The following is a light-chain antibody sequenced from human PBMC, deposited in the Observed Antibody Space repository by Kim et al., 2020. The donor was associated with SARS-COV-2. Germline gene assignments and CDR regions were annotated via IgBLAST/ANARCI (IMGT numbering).Light chain of an antibody. CDR3: ASWDSSLNGVL. Sequence: GQRITISCSGTKSNIGTNFVWWYKQLPGTAPKLLIHADNQRSSGVPDRFSASKSDTSASLAISGLQADDEADYFCASWDSSLNGVLFGGGTQLTVL. CDR2: ADN. CDR1: KSNIGTNF. J-gene: IGLJ2*01. V-gene: IGLV1-44*01.